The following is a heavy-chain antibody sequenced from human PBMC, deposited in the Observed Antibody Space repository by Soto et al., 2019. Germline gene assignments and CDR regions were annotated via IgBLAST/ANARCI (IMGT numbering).Heavy chain of an antibody. D-gene: IGHD4-4*01. Sequence: QVQLQESGPGLVKPSQTLSLTCTVSGGSISSGGYYWSWIRQHPGKGLEWIGYIYYSGSTYYNPSLKRRVTISVDTSKNQFSLKLSSVTAADTAVYYCARGLSSADDYISFDYWGQGTLVTVSS. CDR2: IYYSGST. CDR3: ARGLSSADDYISFDY. J-gene: IGHJ4*02. CDR1: GGSISSGGYY. V-gene: IGHV4-31*03.